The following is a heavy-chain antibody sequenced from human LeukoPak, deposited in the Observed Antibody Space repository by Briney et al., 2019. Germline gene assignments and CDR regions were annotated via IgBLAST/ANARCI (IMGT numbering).Heavy chain of an antibody. D-gene: IGHD6-19*01. CDR1: GGSISSYY. V-gene: IGHV4-4*07. CDR3: AREAPGYSSGWYCFDY. J-gene: IGHJ4*02. Sequence: SETLSLTCTVSGGSISSYYWSWIRQPAGKGLEWIGRIYSSGSTKYNPSLKSRVTISVDKSKNQFSLKLSSVTAADTAVYYCAREAPGYSSGWYCFDYWGQGTLVTVSS. CDR2: IYSSGST.